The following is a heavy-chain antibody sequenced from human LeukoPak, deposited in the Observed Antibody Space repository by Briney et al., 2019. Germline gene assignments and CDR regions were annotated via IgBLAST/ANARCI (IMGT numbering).Heavy chain of an antibody. Sequence: GASVKVSCKASGYTFTSYDINWVRQATGEGLEWMGWMNPNSGNTGYSQKFQGRVTMTRNTSISTAYMELSSLRSEDTAVYYCARVSTLYSSSSGYWGQGTLVTVSS. CDR1: GYTFTSYD. V-gene: IGHV1-8*01. CDR2: MNPNSGNT. CDR3: ARVSTLYSSSSGY. D-gene: IGHD6-6*01. J-gene: IGHJ4*02.